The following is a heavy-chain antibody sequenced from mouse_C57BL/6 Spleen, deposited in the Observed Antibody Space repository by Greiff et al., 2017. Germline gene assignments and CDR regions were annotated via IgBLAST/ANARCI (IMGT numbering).Heavy chain of an antibody. CDR3: ASSTVVAPGFAY. CDR2: INPSNGGT. V-gene: IGHV1-53*01. CDR1: GYTFTSYW. J-gene: IGHJ3*01. D-gene: IGHD1-1*01. Sequence: QVQLKQSGTELVKPGASVKLSCKASGYTFTSYWMHWVKQRPGQGLEWIGNINPSNGGTNYNEKFKSKATLTVDKSSSTAYMQLSSLTSEDSAVYYCASSTVVAPGFAYWGQGTLVTVSA.